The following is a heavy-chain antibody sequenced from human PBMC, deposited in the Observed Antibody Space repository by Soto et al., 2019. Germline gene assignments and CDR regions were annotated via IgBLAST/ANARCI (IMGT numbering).Heavy chain of an antibody. J-gene: IGHJ3*02. D-gene: IGHD2-8*02. CDR1: GITFRNYA. CDR2: ITSDGDNT. V-gene: IGHV3-64*04. CDR3: AKATATGGGAFEI. Sequence: VGSLRLSCSVSGITFRNYAMHWVRQAPGRGLEYVSDITSDGDNTWHADSVKDRFTISRDNSDDTLYLQMNSLTAGDTAVYYCAKATATGGGAFEICGQGTMVTVSS.